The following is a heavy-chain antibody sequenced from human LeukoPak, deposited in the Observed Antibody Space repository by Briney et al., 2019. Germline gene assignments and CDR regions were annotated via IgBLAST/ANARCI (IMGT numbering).Heavy chain of an antibody. CDR2: VSYSGST. V-gene: IGHV4-39*07. J-gene: IGHJ4*02. CDR1: GGSISSTNYY. Sequence: SETLSLTCTVSGGSISSTNYYWGWIRQPPGKGLEWIGSVSYSGSTYYNPSLKSRITISEDTSKNRFSLKMSSVTAADTAVYYCARGSGYDFWSGDEYFDYWGQGTLVTVSS. D-gene: IGHD3-3*01. CDR3: ARGSGYDFWSGDEYFDY.